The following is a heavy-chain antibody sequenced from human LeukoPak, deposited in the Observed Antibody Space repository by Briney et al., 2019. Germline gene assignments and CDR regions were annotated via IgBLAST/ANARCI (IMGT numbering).Heavy chain of an antibody. Sequence: VASVKVSCKASGYTLTSYDINWVRQATGQGLEWMGWMNPNSGNTGYAQKFQGRVTMTRNTSISTAYMELSSLRSEDTAVYYCARGGNDFWSGCNWFDPWGQGTLVTVSS. D-gene: IGHD3-3*01. J-gene: IGHJ5*02. CDR3: ARGGNDFWSGCNWFDP. CDR1: GYTLTSYD. V-gene: IGHV1-8*01. CDR2: MNPNSGNT.